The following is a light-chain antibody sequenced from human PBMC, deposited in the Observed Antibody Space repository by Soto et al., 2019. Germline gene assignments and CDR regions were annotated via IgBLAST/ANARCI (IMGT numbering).Light chain of an antibody. CDR2: GAS. J-gene: IGKJ1*01. CDR3: QQYVSSVT. Sequence: EIVLTPSPGSLSLSPGERATLSCRASQSVDSSFFAWYQQKPGQAPRILIYGASNRATGIPDRFSGRGSGTDFTLTITGLEPEDFAVYFCQQYVSSVTFGQGTKVAIK. V-gene: IGKV3-20*01. CDR1: QSVDSSF.